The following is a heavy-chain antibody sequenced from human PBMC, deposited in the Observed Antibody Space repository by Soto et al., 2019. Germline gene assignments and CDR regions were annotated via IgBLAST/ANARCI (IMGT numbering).Heavy chain of an antibody. V-gene: IGHV3-33*01. D-gene: IGHD5-12*01. Sequence: QVQLVESGGGVVQPGQSLRLSCAASGFSVSNYGMHWVRQAPGKGLEWVAVVWKDGNTKHYGDSVKGRFTISRDNSKNTLEMQRSSLRGEDTAVYCCARGEAWTDEAFDIWGQGTRVTVSS. J-gene: IGHJ3*02. CDR1: GFSVSNYG. CDR2: VWKDGNTK. CDR3: ARGEAWTDEAFDI.